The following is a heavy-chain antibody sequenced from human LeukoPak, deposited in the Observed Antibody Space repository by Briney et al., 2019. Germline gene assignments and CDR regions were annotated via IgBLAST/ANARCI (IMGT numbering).Heavy chain of an antibody. CDR2: IYSGGTT. J-gene: IGHJ4*02. CDR3: ARAAAPGTLYYFDY. D-gene: IGHD6-13*01. CDR1: GFTVSSNY. V-gene: IGHV3-66*02. Sequence: GGSLRLSCAASGFTVSSNYMNWVRQAPGKGLEWVSVIYSGGTTYYADSVKGRFTISRDNSKNTLYLQMNSLRAEDTAVYYCARAAAPGTLYYFDYWGQGTLVTDSS.